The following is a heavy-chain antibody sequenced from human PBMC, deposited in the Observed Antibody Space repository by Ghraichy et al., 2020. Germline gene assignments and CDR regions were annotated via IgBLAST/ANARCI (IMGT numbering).Heavy chain of an antibody. Sequence: SETLSLTCAVYGGSFSGYYWSWIRQPPGKGLEWIGEINHSGSTNYNPSLKSRVTISVDTSKNQFSLKLSSVTAADTAVYYCARGAPITMIVVVLNWFDPWGQGTLVTVSS. CDR1: GGSFSGYY. D-gene: IGHD3-22*01. CDR2: INHSGST. J-gene: IGHJ5*02. V-gene: IGHV4-34*01. CDR3: ARGAPITMIVVVLNWFDP.